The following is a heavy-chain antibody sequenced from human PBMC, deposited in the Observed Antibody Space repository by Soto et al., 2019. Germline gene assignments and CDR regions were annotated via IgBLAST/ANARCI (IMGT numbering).Heavy chain of an antibody. J-gene: IGHJ3*02. CDR3: ARDGAYGTNYDCRGEAFEI. CDR1: GFTFSSHW. D-gene: IGHD2-8*01. Sequence: EVQLVESGGGLVQPGGSLRLSCAASGFTFSSHWMTWVRQAPGKGLEWVANIKQDGSDKYYVDSVKGRFTISRDNAKNSLYLQMNSLRAEDTAVYHCARDGAYGTNYDCRGEAFEIWGQGTMVTVSS. V-gene: IGHV3-7*04. CDR2: IKQDGSDK.